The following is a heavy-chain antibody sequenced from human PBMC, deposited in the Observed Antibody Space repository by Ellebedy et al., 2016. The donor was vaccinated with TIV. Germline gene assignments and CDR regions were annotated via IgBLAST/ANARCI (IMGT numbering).Heavy chain of an antibody. Sequence: SETLSLTXAVYGGSFSGYYWSWIRQPPGKGLEWIGEINHSGSTNYNPSLKSRVTISVDTSKNQFSLKLSSVTAADTAVYYCARRARRVINGWGNPSWFDPWGQGTLVTVSS. CDR1: GGSFSGYY. V-gene: IGHV4-34*01. CDR2: INHSGST. CDR3: ARRARRVINGWGNPSWFDP. J-gene: IGHJ5*02. D-gene: IGHD3-22*01.